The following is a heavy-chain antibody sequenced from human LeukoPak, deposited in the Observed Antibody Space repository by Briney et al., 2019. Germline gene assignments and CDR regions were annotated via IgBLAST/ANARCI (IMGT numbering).Heavy chain of an antibody. CDR2: ISYDGSNK. V-gene: IGHV3-30*04. D-gene: IGHD3-22*01. J-gene: IGHJ4*02. Sequence: PGGSLRLSCAASGFTFSSYAMHWVRQAPGKGLEWVAVISYDGSNKYYADSVKGRFTISRDNSKNTLYLQMNSLRAEDTAVYYCARDPSYDSSGYEIDYWGQGTLVTVSS. CDR3: ARDPSYDSSGYEIDY. CDR1: GFTFSSYA.